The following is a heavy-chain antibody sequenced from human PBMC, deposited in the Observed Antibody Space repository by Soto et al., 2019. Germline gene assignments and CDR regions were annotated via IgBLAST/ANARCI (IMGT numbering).Heavy chain of an antibody. Sequence: EVQLLESGGGFVQPGGSLRLSCAASGFTFTNYALSWVRQAPGKGLEWVSTIGGGCGSTSYADSVKGRFSISRENSKNTLYLQMSSLRAEDTALYYCATRMYSTSWYYFVSWGQGTLVTVSS. CDR1: GFTFTNYA. CDR2: IGGGCGST. J-gene: IGHJ4*02. V-gene: IGHV3-23*01. CDR3: ATRMYSTSWYYFVS. D-gene: IGHD6-13*01.